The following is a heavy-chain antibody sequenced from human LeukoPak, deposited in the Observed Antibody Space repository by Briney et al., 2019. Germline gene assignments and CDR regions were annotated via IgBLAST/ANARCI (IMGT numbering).Heavy chain of an antibody. CDR2: ILYDGSNK. CDR1: GFTFRNYA. Sequence: GGSLRLSCAASGFTFRNYAMHWVRQAPGKGLEWVAFILYDGSNKNYADSVKGRITISRDNSKNTLYLQMNSLRAEDTAVYYCAREYSSGWNDCYYYGLDVWGQGTTVTVSS. CDR3: AREYSSGWNDCYYYGLDV. V-gene: IGHV3-30-3*01. J-gene: IGHJ6*02. D-gene: IGHD6-19*01.